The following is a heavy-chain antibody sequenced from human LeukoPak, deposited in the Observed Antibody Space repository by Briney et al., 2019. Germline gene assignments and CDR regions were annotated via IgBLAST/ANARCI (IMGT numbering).Heavy chain of an antibody. Sequence: ASVKVSCKASGYTFDNFYIHWERHAPGQGPEWKGWINGNDGSTKYAQRFQGKVIMTRVTAISTVYMDLSGLRPDDTAIYYCSRDEGSTYNQLDYWGQGTLVTVSS. CDR3: SRDEGSTYNQLDY. D-gene: IGHD1-14*01. V-gene: IGHV1-2*02. CDR1: GYTFDNFY. J-gene: IGHJ4*02. CDR2: INGNDGST.